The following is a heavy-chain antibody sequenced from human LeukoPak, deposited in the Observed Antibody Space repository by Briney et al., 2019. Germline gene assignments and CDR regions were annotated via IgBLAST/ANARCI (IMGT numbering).Heavy chain of an antibody. V-gene: IGHV3-30*18. CDR2: ISYDGSNK. Sequence: GGSLRLSCAASGFTFSSYGMHWVRQAPGKGLEWVAVISYDGSNKYYADSVKGRFTISRDNSKNTLYLQMNSLRAEDTAVYYCAKDPFGVATTIGYWGQGTLVTVSS. CDR3: AKDPFGVATTIGY. CDR1: GFTFSSYG. D-gene: IGHD5-12*01. J-gene: IGHJ4*02.